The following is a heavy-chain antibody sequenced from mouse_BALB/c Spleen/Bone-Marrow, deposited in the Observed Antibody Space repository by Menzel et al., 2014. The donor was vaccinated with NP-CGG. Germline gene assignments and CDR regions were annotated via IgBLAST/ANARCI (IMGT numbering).Heavy chain of an antibody. D-gene: IGHD2-14*01. Sequence: DVKLVESGGGLVQPGGSLKLSCAASGFTFSSYGMSWVRQTPEKRLDLVATINNNGGSTNYQDSVKGRFTISRDNAKNTLYLQMSSLKSEDTAMYYCARDHRPWYFDVWGAGTTVTVSS. CDR3: ARDHRPWYFDV. J-gene: IGHJ1*01. CDR2: INNNGGST. V-gene: IGHV5-6-3*01. CDR1: GFTFSSYG.